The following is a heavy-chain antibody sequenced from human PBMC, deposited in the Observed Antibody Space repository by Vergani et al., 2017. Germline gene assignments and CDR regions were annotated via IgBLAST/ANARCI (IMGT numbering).Heavy chain of an antibody. CDR3: AKGSCSSTSCHPYYYYYMDV. V-gene: IGHV3-23*01. D-gene: IGHD2-2*01. Sequence: EVQLLESGGGLVQPGGSLRLSCAASGFTFSSYAMSWVRQAPGKGLEWVSAISGSGCSTYYADSVKGRFTISRDNSKNTLYLQMNSLRAEDTAVYYCAKGSCSSTSCHPYYYYYMDVWGKGTTVTVSS. CDR1: GFTFSSYA. J-gene: IGHJ6*03. CDR2: ISGSGCST.